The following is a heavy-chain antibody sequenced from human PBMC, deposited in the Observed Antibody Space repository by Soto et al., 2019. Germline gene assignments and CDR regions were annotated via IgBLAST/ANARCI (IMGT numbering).Heavy chain of an antibody. V-gene: IGHV4-34*01. CDR2: INHSGST. CDR1: GGSFSGYY. J-gene: IGHJ6*02. CDR3: ARGRGVVISGRGYYYYGMDV. D-gene: IGHD3-22*01. Sequence: SETLSLTCAVYGGSFSGYYWSWIRQPPGKGLEWIGEINHSGSTNYNPSLKSRVTISVDTSKNQFSLKLSSVTAADTAVYYCARGRGVVISGRGYYYYGMDVWGQGTTVT.